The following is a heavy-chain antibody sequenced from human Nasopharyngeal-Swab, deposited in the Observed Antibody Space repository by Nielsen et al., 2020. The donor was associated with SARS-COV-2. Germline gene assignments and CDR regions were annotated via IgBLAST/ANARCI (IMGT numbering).Heavy chain of an antibody. J-gene: IGHJ3*02. V-gene: IGHV1-3*01. CDR2: INAGNGNT. D-gene: IGHD6-19*01. CDR1: GYTFTSYA. CDR3: ARGSYSSGWHTTDDAFDI. Sequence: ASVKVSCKASGYTFTSYAMHWVRQAPGQRLEWMGWINAGNGNTKYSQQFQGRVTITRDTSASTAYMELSSLRSEDTAVYYCARGSYSSGWHTTDDAFDIWGQGTMVTVSS.